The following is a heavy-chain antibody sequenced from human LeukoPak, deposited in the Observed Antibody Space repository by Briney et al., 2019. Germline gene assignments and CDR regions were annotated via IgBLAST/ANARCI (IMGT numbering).Heavy chain of an antibody. CDR3: ARLAKGSPGKQSQYCSGGSCYSGYDY. V-gene: IGHV4-59*08. CDR1: GGSISSYY. J-gene: IGHJ4*02. Sequence: PSETLSLTCTVSGGSISSYYWSWIRQPPGKGLEWIGYIYYSGSTNYNPSLKSRVTISVDTSKNQFSLKLSSVTAADTAVYYCARLAKGSPGKQSQYCSGGSCYSGYDYWGQGTLVTVSS. CDR2: IYYSGST. D-gene: IGHD2-15*01.